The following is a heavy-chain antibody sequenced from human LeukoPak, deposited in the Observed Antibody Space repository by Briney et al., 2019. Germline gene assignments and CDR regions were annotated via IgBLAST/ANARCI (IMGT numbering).Heavy chain of an antibody. CDR1: GGSITSYY. D-gene: IGHD3-10*01. J-gene: IGHJ4*02. CDR2: IYTSGST. CDR3: ARGAYNYGSGSYVFDY. V-gene: IGHV4-4*07. Sequence: KASETLSLTCTVSGGSITSYYWSWIRQPAGKGLEWIGRIYTSGSTNYNPSLKSRVTMSVDTSKNQFSLKLSSVTAADTAVYYCARGAYNYGSGSYVFDYWGQGTLVTVSS.